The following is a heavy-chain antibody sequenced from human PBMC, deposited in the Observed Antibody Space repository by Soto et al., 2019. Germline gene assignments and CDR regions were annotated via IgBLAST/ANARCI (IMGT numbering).Heavy chain of an antibody. V-gene: IGHV1-3*05. CDR1: GYTFTSYA. J-gene: IGHJ4*02. D-gene: IGHD2-21*02. CDR3: ARSIVVVTALDY. CDR2: INAGNGNT. Sequence: QVQLVQSGAEEKKPGASVKVSCKASGYTFTSYAMHWVRQAPGQRLEWMGWINAGNGNTKYSQKFQGRVTITRDTAARTAHMELRSLRSEDTAVYYCARSIVVVTALDYWGQGTLVTVSS.